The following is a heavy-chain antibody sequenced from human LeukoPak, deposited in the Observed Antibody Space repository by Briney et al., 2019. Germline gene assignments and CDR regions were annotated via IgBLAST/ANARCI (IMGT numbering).Heavy chain of an antibody. CDR1: GYTSTGYY. D-gene: IGHD2-2*01. CDR2: INPNSGGT. V-gene: IGHV1-2*02. J-gene: IGHJ4*02. Sequence: ASVKVSCKASGYTSTGYYMHWVRQAPGQGLEWMGWINPNSGGTNYAQKFQGRVTMTRDTSISTAYMELSRLRSDDTAVYYCARLPAVPTDHEDYWGQGTLVTVSS. CDR3: ARLPAVPTDHEDY.